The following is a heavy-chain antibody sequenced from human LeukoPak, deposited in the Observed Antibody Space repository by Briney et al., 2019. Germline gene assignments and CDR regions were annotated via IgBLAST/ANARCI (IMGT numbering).Heavy chain of an antibody. J-gene: IGHJ5*02. CDR1: GGSISSYY. D-gene: IGHD6-13*01. CDR2: IYYSGST. Sequence: SETLSLTCTVSGGSISSYYWSWIRQPPGKGLEWIGYIYYSGSTNYNPSLKSRVTISVDTSKNQFSLKLSSVTAADTAVYYCARDTVQLVRLFDPWGQGTLVTVSS. V-gene: IGHV4-59*01. CDR3: ARDTVQLVRLFDP.